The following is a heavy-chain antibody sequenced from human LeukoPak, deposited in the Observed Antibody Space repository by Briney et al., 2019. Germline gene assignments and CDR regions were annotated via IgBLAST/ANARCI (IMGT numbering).Heavy chain of an antibody. CDR1: GFTFSAYA. CDR2: ISYDGSNK. D-gene: IGHD5-18*01. V-gene: IGHV3-30*04. Sequence: GGSLRLSCAASGFTFSAYAMHWVRQAPGKGLEWVALISYDGSNKYYADSVKGRFTISSDNSKNTLYLQMNSLRDEDTAVYYCARGGHSYGYYDAFDIWGQGTVVTVSS. CDR3: ARGGHSYGYYDAFDI. J-gene: IGHJ3*02.